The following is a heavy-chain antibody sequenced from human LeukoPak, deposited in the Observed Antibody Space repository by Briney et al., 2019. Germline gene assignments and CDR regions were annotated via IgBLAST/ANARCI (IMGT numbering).Heavy chain of an antibody. J-gene: IGHJ4*02. V-gene: IGHV3-48*02. Sequence: PGGFLRLSCAASGYPFSSFSMNWVRQAPGKGLEWVSYISSTSSNIYYADSVQGRFTVSRDNVKNSLYLQMNSLRDDDTAVYYCARDLISGHYTFDYWGQGTLVTVSS. CDR1: GYPFSSFS. D-gene: IGHD1-26*01. CDR2: ISSTSSNI. CDR3: ARDLISGHYTFDY.